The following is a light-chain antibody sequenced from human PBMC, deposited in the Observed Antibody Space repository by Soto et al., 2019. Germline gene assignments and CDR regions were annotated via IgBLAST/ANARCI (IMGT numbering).Light chain of an antibody. Sequence: EIVLTQSPATLSLSPGERATLSCRASQSVSSYLAWYQQKPGQAPRLLICDASNGDTGIPARFSGSGSGTDLPRPIISLEPEDFAVYYVQQRSNWQYTVGQGTKLELK. CDR3: QQRSNWQYT. V-gene: IGKV3-11*01. CDR1: QSVSSY. J-gene: IGKJ2*01. CDR2: DAS.